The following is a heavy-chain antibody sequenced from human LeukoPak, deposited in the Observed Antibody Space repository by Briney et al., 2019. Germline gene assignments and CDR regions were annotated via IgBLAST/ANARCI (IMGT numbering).Heavy chain of an antibody. Sequence: GGSLRLSCAASGFAFSSYTMHWVRQAPGKGLEWMAVISYDGSNKYYADSVKGRFTISRDNAKNSLYLQMHSLRAEDTAVYYCARSAYSSGCLGYWGQGTLVTVSS. CDR2: ISYDGSNK. D-gene: IGHD6-19*01. V-gene: IGHV3-30*04. J-gene: IGHJ4*02. CDR3: ARSAYSSGCLGY. CDR1: GFAFSSYT.